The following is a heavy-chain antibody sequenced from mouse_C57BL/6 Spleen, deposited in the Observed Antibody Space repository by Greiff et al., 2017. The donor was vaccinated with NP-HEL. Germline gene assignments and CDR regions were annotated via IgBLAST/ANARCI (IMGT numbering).Heavy chain of an antibody. V-gene: IGHV5-17*01. Sequence: EVKVVESGGGLVKPGGSLKLSCAASGFTFSDYGMHWVRQAPEKGLEWVAYISSGSSTIYYADTVKGRFTISRDNAKNTLFLQMTSRGSEDTAMYYCARSDYDCGAWFAYWGQGTLVTVSA. CDR2: ISSGSSTI. D-gene: IGHD2-4*01. CDR1: GFTFSDYG. CDR3: ARSDYDCGAWFAY. J-gene: IGHJ3*01.